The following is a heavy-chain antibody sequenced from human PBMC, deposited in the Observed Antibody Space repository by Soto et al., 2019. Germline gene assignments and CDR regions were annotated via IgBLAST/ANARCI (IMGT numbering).Heavy chain of an antibody. D-gene: IGHD2-21*01. J-gene: IGHJ4*02. Sequence: QLQLQESGPGLVKPAETLSLTCTVAGASIATNNYHWGWIRQPPGKGIEWIGNINYSGSTYYSPSLMPRVTLYIDTSKSQLSLKLASVTAADKAVYYCARHGGLLFRNPRWSQIKSGYEVWGQGILVTVS. V-gene: IGHV4-39*01. CDR1: GASIATNNYH. CDR3: ARHGGLLFRNPRWSQIKSGYEV. CDR2: INYSGST.